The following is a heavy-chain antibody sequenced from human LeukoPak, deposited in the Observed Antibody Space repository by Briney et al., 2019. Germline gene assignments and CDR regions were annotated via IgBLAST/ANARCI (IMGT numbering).Heavy chain of an antibody. CDR2: ISSSSDYI. J-gene: IGHJ4*02. D-gene: IGHD6-13*01. CDR1: GFTFSDYS. CDR3: AKVEGEAAGPLYY. Sequence: KSGGSLRLSCPASGFTFSDYSMSWVRQAPGKGLEWVSSISSSSDYIYYADSVKGRFTISRDNSKNTLYLQMNSLRAEDTAVYYCAKVEGEAAGPLYYWGQGTLVTVSS. V-gene: IGHV3-21*04.